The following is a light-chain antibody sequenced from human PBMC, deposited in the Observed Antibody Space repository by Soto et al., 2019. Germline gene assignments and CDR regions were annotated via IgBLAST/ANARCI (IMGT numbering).Light chain of an antibody. CDR2: ANT. CDR1: SSNIGAGHV. Sequence: QSALTQPPSVSGAPGQTVTMSCTGNSSNIGAGHVVHWYQLLPGTAPKLLIFANTNRPSGVPDRFSVSKSDTSASLAITGLQPEDAAEYYCHSYDTSLSVVVFGGGTKVTVL. CDR3: HSYDTSLSVVV. J-gene: IGLJ2*01. V-gene: IGLV1-40*01.